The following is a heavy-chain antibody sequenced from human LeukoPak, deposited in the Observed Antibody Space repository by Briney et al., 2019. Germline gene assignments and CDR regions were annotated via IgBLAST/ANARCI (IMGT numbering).Heavy chain of an antibody. D-gene: IGHD3-10*01. CDR1: GGSISSGGYS. CDR3: ARSMVRGHYYGMAV. Sequence: SETLSLTCAVSGGSISSGGYSWSWIRQPSGKGLEWIGYIYHSGSTYYNPSLKSRVTISVDRSKNQFSLKLSSVTAADTAVYYCARSMVRGHYYGMAVWGKGTTVTVSS. J-gene: IGHJ6*04. V-gene: IGHV4-30-2*01. CDR2: IYHSGST.